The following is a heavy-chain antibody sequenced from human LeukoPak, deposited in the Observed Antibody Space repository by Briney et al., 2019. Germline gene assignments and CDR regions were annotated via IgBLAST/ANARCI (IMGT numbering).Heavy chain of an antibody. J-gene: IGHJ4*02. CDR2: ISYNGSNK. V-gene: IGHV3-30*03. CDR1: GFTFSSYG. D-gene: IGHD3-22*01. CDR3: ARDLMIRPFDY. Sequence: GGSLRLSCAASGFTFSSYGMHWVRQAPGKGLEWVAVISYNGSNKYYADSVKGRFTISRDNAKNSLYLQMNSLRAEDTAVYYCARDLMIRPFDYWGQGTLVSVSS.